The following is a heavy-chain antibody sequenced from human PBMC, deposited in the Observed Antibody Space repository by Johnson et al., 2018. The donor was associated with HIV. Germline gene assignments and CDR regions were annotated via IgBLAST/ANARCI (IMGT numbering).Heavy chain of an antibody. CDR3: AKDRAEVVVVHDALDM. V-gene: IGHV3-30-3*01. J-gene: IGHJ3*02. Sequence: QVQLVESGGGVVQPGRSLRLSCVVSGFTFSSYTMHWVRQAPGKGLEWVAVISYDGSNKYYADSVKGRFTISRDNSKNTLYLQMNSLRPEDTAVYYCAKDRAEVVVVHDALDMWGQGTMVTVSS. CDR2: ISYDGSNK. CDR1: GFTFSSYT. D-gene: IGHD3-22*01.